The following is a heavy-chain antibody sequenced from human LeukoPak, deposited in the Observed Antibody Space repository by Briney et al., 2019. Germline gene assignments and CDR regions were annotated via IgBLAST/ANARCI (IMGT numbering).Heavy chain of an antibody. CDR3: ARDESIAAAGTFDY. Sequence: ASVKVSCKASGYTFTSYGISWVRQAPGQGLEWMGWISAYNGNTNYAQKLQGRVTMTTDTSTSTAYMELRSLRSDDTAVYYCARDESIAAAGTFDYWGQGTLVTVSS. CDR1: GYTFTSYG. CDR2: ISAYNGNT. J-gene: IGHJ4*02. V-gene: IGHV1-18*01. D-gene: IGHD6-13*01.